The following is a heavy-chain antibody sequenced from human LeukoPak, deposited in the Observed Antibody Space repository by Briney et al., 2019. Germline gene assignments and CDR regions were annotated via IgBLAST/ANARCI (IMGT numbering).Heavy chain of an antibody. CDR3: ARNPYYYYYMDV. Sequence: GESLKISCAASGFTFSSYWMHWVRQAPGKGLVWVSRINSDGSSTSYADSVKGRFTISRDTSKNTLYLQMNSLRAEDTAVYYCARNPYYYYYMDVWGKGTTVTVS. CDR2: INSDGSST. J-gene: IGHJ6*03. V-gene: IGHV3-74*01. CDR1: GFTFSSYW.